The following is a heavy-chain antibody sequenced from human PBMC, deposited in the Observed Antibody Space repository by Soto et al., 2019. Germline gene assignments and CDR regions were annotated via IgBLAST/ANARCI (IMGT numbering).Heavy chain of an antibody. CDR3: PFGWGGGHEGY. Sequence: EVQKLESGGGLVQPGGSLRLSCAASGLTFSAYPMSWVRQAPGKGLEWVSSISGSGDRTYYADSVKGRFTISRDNSKSTLYLQMNSLRVESTAVYFCPFGWGGGHEGYWGQGTLVTVS. V-gene: IGHV3-23*01. CDR1: GLTFSAYP. J-gene: IGHJ4*02. CDR2: ISGSGDRT. D-gene: IGHD5-12*01.